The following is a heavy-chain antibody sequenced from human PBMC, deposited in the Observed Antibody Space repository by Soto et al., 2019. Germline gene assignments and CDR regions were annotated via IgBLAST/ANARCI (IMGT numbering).Heavy chain of an antibody. CDR1: GYTFSDYY. D-gene: IGHD3-10*02. CDR2: INPNSGGT. Sequence: QVQMVQSGAEVKKPGASVKVSCKTSGYTFSDYYMYWVRQAPGLGLEWMGWINPNSGGTNYAQKFQGRVTMTRDTSISTAYSELSSLRLDDTAVYYRASSIRYVTSSGPDYYGMDVWGPGTTVTVSS. J-gene: IGHJ6*02. CDR3: ASSIRYVTSSGPDYYGMDV. V-gene: IGHV1-2*02.